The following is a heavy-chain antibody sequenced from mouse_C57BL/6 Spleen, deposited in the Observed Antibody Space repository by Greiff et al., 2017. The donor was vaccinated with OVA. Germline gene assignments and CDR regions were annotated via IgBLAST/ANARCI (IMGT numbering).Heavy chain of an antibody. V-gene: IGHV1-54*01. Sequence: QVQLQQSGADLVRPGTSVKVSCKASGYAFTNYLIEWVKQRPGQGLEWIGVINPGSGGTNYNEKFKGKATLTADKSSSTAYMQLSSLTSEDSAVYVCARDDGYYYAMDYWGQGTSVTVSS. CDR3: ARDDGYYYAMDY. J-gene: IGHJ4*01. D-gene: IGHD2-3*01. CDR1: GYAFTNYL. CDR2: INPGSGGT.